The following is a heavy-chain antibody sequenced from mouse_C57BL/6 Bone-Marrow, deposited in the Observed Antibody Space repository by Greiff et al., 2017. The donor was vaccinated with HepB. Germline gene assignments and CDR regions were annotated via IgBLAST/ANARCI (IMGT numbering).Heavy chain of an antibody. V-gene: IGHV5-6*01. Sequence: EVHLVESGGDLVKPGGSLKLSCAASGFTFSSYGMSWVRQTPDKRLEWVATISSGGSYTYYPDSVKGRFTISRDNAKNTLYLQMSSLTSEDTAMYYCEREAYYSNFYYAMDYWGQGTSVTVSS. CDR2: ISSGGSYT. CDR3: EREAYYSNFYYAMDY. J-gene: IGHJ4*01. CDR1: GFTFSSYG. D-gene: IGHD2-5*01.